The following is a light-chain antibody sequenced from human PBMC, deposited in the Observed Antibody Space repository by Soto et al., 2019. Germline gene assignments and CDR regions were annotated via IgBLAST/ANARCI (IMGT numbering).Light chain of an antibody. Sequence: EKVMTQFPATLSVSPGERATISCRASQSVGSKLAWYQQKPGQAPRLVIHDASTRATGIPARFSGSGSGTEFTLTISSLQSEDFAVYYCQQYYIWPLTFGPGTKVEIK. J-gene: IGKJ3*01. CDR2: DAS. CDR3: QQYYIWPLT. V-gene: IGKV3-15*01. CDR1: QSVGSK.